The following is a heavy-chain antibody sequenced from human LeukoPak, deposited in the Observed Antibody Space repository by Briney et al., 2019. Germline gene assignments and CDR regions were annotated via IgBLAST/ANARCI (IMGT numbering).Heavy chain of an antibody. D-gene: IGHD2-21*02. CDR1: GFTFSTYV. CDR3: AKESDTFDI. CDR2: LSYDGGFR. V-gene: IGHV3-30*18. Sequence: GGSLRLSCAASGFTFSTYVMHGVRQAPGKGLEWLAVLSYDGGFRHYADSVKGRFTISRDNSKRTLYLQMNSLRAEDTAVYYCAKESDTFDIWGQGTMVTVSS. J-gene: IGHJ3*02.